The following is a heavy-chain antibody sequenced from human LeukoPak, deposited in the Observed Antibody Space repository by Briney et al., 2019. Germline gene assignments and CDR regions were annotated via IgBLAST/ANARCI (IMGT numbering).Heavy chain of an antibody. J-gene: IGHJ4*02. Sequence: GGSLRLSCAAYGFTFISYWMNWVRQVPGKWVVWLSHINNYVSSINYADSVKGRFTIARDNPKNTLYLQMNSLGAEDTAVYYCARDDPWGYYDSSGYSDGGDYWGQETLVTVAS. CDR3: ARDDPWGYYDSSGYSDGGDY. D-gene: IGHD3-22*01. CDR1: GFTFISYW. CDR2: INNYVSSI. V-gene: IGHV3-74*01.